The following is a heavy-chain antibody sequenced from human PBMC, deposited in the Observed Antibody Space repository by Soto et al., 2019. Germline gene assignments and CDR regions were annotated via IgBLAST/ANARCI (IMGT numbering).Heavy chain of an antibody. J-gene: IGHJ3*02. CDR3: AASGRDVLGYDDTYTEGLDI. CDR1: GGTFSNFA. CDR2: IIPLFNVA. Sequence: QVQLVQSGPEVKKPGSSVKVSCEASGGTFSNFAVNWVRQAPGQGLEWVGGIIPLFNVAKYAQKFEGRVTIVADDSTSTAYMDLSSLRSDDTAVYYCAASGRDVLGYDDTYTEGLDIWGQGTMVPVSS. V-gene: IGHV1-69*01. D-gene: IGHD2-15*01.